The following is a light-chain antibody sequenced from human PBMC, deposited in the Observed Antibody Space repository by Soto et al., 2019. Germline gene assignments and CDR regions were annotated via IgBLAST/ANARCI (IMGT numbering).Light chain of an antibody. CDR1: QSISNW. CDR2: HAS. Sequence: DIQMTQSPSTLPSSVGERFTITCGPSQSISNWLACYQQQPGTASKVLIYHASTLESGVPSRFSGSGSGTEFPLTISILQPDDFATYYCQQYNSYSFGQGTKVDI. V-gene: IGKV1-5*01. CDR3: QQYNSYS. J-gene: IGKJ1*01.